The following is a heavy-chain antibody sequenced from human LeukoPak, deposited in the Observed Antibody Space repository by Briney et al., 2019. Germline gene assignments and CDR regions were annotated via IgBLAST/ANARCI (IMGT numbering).Heavy chain of an antibody. CDR1: GFTFSSYG. V-gene: IGHV3-30*18. CDR2: ISYDGSNK. CDR3: AKEGYYYDSSGYNYYYGMDV. Sequence: GRSLRLSCAASGFTFSSYGMHWVRQAPGKGLEWVAVISYDGSNKYYADSVKGRFTISRDNSKNTLYLQMNSLRAEDTAVYYCAKEGYYYDSSGYNYYYGMDVWGQGTTVTISS. D-gene: IGHD3-22*01. J-gene: IGHJ6*02.